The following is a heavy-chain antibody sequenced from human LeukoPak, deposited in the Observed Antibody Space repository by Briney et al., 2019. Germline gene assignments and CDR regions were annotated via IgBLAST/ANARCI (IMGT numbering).Heavy chain of an antibody. CDR3: ARVRQSGSPLDY. D-gene: IGHD1-26*01. CDR2: ISKSGGDT. J-gene: IGHJ4*02. V-gene: IGHV3-11*05. CDR1: GFTFSDYY. Sequence: GGSLRLSCAASGFTFSDYYMIWIRQAPGKGLEWVSYISKSGGDTKYADSVKGRFTISRDNGKNSLYLQMNSLGADDTAVYYCARVRQSGSPLDYWGQGTLVTVSS.